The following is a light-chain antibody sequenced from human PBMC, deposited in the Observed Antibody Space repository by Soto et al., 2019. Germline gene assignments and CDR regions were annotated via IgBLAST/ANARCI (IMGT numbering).Light chain of an antibody. V-gene: IGKV3-15*01. J-gene: IGKJ5*01. CDR3: QQDDSYPVT. CDR1: QSVSSN. CDR2: GAS. Sequence: DIVMTQSPATLSVSPGEIATLSCRASQSVSSNLAWYQQSPGQAPRLLIYGASTRAAGIPARFSGSGSGTEFTLTISSLQSEDFALYYCQQDDSYPVTFGQGTRLEIK.